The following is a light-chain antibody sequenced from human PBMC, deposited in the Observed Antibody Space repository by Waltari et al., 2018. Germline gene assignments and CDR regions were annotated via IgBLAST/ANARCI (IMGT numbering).Light chain of an antibody. J-gene: IGKJ2*01. CDR2: DAS. CDR1: PGISSA. Sequence: AIQLTQSPSSLSASVGDRVTITCRASPGISSALAWYQQKPGKAPKLLIYDASTLESGVPSRFSGSGSGTDFTLTISSLQPEDFATYHCQHFNSYPHTFGQGTKLEIK. V-gene: IGKV1-13*02. CDR3: QHFNSYPHT.